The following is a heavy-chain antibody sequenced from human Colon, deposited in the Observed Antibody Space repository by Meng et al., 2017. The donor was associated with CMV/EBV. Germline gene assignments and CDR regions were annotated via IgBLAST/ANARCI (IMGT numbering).Heavy chain of an antibody. J-gene: IGHJ5*02. Sequence: LLEPAPGQWKPSEPLSLPCPVSGGYLNDFYWNWIRQPVGKGLEWIGRIFPTGSAYYNSSLNSRVTMSVDTSKNQFSLKLTSVTAADTAVYYCARDSDGSGTFSYWFDPWGQGTLVTVSS. CDR3: ARDSDGSGTFSYWFDP. CDR1: GGYLNDFY. D-gene: IGHD3-10*01. V-gene: IGHV4-4*07. CDR2: IFPTGSA.